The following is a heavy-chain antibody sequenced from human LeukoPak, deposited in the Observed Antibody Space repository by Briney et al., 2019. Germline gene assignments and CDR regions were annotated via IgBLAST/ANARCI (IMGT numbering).Heavy chain of an antibody. D-gene: IGHD3-22*01. CDR1: GFTFSSYA. Sequence: PGGSLRLSCAASGFTFSSYAMNWVRQAPGKGLEWVSAISGSGGSTYYADSVKGRFTISRDNSKNTLYLQMNSLRAEDTAVYYCAKDVIVVVIRESGYFDYWGQGTLVTVSS. CDR2: ISGSGGST. CDR3: AKDVIVVVIRESGYFDY. V-gene: IGHV3-23*01. J-gene: IGHJ4*02.